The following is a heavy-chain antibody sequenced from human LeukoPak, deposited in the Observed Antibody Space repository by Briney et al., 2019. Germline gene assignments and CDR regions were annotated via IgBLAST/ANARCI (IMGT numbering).Heavy chain of an antibody. Sequence: GGSLRLSCAASGFTFGSYGMHWVRQAPGKGLEWVAVIWYDGSNKYYADSVKGRFTISRDNSKNTLYLQMNSLRAEDTAVYYCAPSSGSSVRAPLSDYWGQGTLVTVSS. CDR3: APSSGSSVRAPLSDY. D-gene: IGHD1-26*01. CDR2: IWYDGSNK. J-gene: IGHJ4*02. V-gene: IGHV3-33*01. CDR1: GFTFGSYG.